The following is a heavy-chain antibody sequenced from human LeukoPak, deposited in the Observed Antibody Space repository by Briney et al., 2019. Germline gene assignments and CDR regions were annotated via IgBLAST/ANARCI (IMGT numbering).Heavy chain of an antibody. J-gene: IGHJ3*02. CDR3: ARVREVPYYYDSSGYYQNDAFDI. D-gene: IGHD3-22*01. Sequence: SETLSLTCTVSGGSISSYYWRWIRQPPGKGLEWIGYIYYSGSTNYNPSLKSRVTISVDTSKNQFSLKLSSVTAADTAVYYCARVREVPYYYDSSGYYQNDAFDIWGQGTMVTVSS. V-gene: IGHV4-59*01. CDR2: IYYSGST. CDR1: GGSISSYY.